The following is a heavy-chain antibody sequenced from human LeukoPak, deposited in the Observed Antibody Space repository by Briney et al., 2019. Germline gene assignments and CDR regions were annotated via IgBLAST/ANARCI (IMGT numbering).Heavy chain of an antibody. CDR1: GFIFSSYS. CDR2: ISYDGSNK. CDR3: ARWGSSGLSHDY. Sequence: PGGSLRLSCAASGFIFSSYSMNWVRQAPGKGLEWVAVISYDGSNKYYADSVKGRFTISRDNSKNTLYLQMNSLRAEDTAVYYCARWGSSGLSHDYWGQGTLVTVSS. V-gene: IGHV3-30*03. D-gene: IGHD3-22*01. J-gene: IGHJ4*02.